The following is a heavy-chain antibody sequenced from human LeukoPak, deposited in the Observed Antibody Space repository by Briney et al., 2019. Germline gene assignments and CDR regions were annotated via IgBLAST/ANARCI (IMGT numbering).Heavy chain of an antibody. Sequence: SQTLSLTCTVSGGSISSGSYYWSWIRQPAGKGLEWIGRIYTSGSTNYDPSFKSRITISVDTSKNQFSLKLSSVTAADTAVYYCARVGYSPLGWFDPWGQGTLVTVSS. V-gene: IGHV4-61*02. J-gene: IGHJ5*02. CDR3: ARVGYSPLGWFDP. D-gene: IGHD5-18*01. CDR2: IYTSGST. CDR1: GGSISSGSYY.